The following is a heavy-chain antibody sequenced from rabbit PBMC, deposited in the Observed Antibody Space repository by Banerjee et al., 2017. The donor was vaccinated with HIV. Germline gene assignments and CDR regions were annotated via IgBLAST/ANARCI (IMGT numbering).Heavy chain of an antibody. D-gene: IGHD6-1*01. V-gene: IGHV1S45*01. CDR1: RFSFSSGYD. CDR3: ATNYAGYAGYGYAFDL. CDR2: IYTGSSGST. J-gene: IGHJ4*01. Sequence: QEQLVEYGGGLVKPEGSLTLTCKDSRFSFSSGYDMCWVRQAPGMGLESIACIYTGSSGSTYYASWAKGRFTISKTSSTTLTLQMTSLTAADTATYFCATNYAGYAGYGYAFDLWGPGTLVTVS.